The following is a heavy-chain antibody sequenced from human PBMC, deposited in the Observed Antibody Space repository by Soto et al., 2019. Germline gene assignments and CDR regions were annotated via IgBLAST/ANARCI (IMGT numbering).Heavy chain of an antibody. V-gene: IGHV3-23*01. Sequence: EVQLLESGGGLVQPGGSLRLSCAASGFSFSNYVMSWVRQAPGKGLEWVSAISDSSSNTFYADSVKGRFTISRDNSKNTLFLQINSLRVEDTAIFYCAKGGPFSLSVRAAILNAWGQGTQVTVSS. J-gene: IGHJ5*02. D-gene: IGHD2-2*02. CDR2: ISDSSSNT. CDR1: GFSFSNYV. CDR3: AKGGPFSLSVRAAILNA.